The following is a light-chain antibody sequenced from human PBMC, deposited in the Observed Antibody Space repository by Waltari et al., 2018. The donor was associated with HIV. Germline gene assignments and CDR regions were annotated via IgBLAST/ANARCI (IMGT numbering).Light chain of an antibody. J-gene: IGLJ3*02. CDR3: CSYATNNIFVV. CDR1: SSDVGNYNL. V-gene: IGLV2-23*02. CDR2: EVT. Sequence: QSALAQPASVSGSPGQSITISCTGTSSDVGNYNLVSWYQQHPGKAPNLIIYEVTKRPSGISSRFSGSKSGVTASLTISGLQAEDEADYYCCSYATNNIFVVFGGGTKVTVL.